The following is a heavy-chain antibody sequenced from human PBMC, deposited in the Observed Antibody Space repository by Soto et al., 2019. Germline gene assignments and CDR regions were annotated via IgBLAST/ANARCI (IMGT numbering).Heavy chain of an antibody. CDR1: GGTFSSYA. Sequence: QVQLVQSGAEVKKPGSSVKVSCKASGGTFSSYAIIWVRQAPGQGLEWMGGIIPIFGTANYAQKFQGRVTITPDESTSTAYMELSSLRSEDTAVYYCAREKTGNYGPDYGMDVWGQGTTVTVSS. V-gene: IGHV1-69*01. J-gene: IGHJ6*02. CDR3: AREKTGNYGPDYGMDV. CDR2: IIPIFGTA. D-gene: IGHD1-7*01.